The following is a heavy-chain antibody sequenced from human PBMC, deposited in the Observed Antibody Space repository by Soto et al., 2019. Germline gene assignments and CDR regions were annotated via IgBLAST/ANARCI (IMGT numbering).Heavy chain of an antibody. V-gene: IGHV1-69*04. D-gene: IGHD6-25*01. CDR3: ATMKRARLDS. CDR1: GIMSSGYG. Sequence: GPAMKEPGSSVKVSCRASGIMSSGYGFSWVRQAPGHGLEWVGRINPTLDSTQYAQNLQGRVSITVDKSTDTAYLEVTSLRLEDTAIYFCATMKRARLDSWGRGTVVTVSS. J-gene: IGHJ4*02. CDR2: INPTLDST.